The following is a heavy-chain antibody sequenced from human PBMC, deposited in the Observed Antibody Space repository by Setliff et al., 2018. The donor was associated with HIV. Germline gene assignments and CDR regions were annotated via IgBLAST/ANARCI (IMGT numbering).Heavy chain of an antibody. J-gene: IGHJ4*02. CDR2: INLYKDDT. D-gene: IGHD1-26*01. CDR3: ARRTGGSGSPLLW. CDR1: GYTFSSYA. Sequence: ASVKASCKASGYTFSSYAITWVRQAPGQGLEWMGSINLYKDDTHYAQKFQGRVTLTADTSTSTAYMEVRSLRSDDTAVYYCARRTGGSGSPLLWWGQGSLVTVLL. V-gene: IGHV1-18*01.